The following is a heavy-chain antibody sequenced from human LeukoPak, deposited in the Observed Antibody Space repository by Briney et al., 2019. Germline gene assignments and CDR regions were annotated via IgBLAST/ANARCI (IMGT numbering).Heavy chain of an antibody. Sequence: SETLSLTCTVSGDSISSYFWSWIRQPPGKGLEWIGYISDSGNPDYNPSLKSRVTISVDTSKNVFTLRLSSVTAADTAVYYCARGSGPQSHLNWFDSWGQGALVIVSS. CDR1: GDSISSYF. D-gene: IGHD2-8*02. CDR3: ARGSGPQSHLNWFDS. V-gene: IGHV4-59*01. J-gene: IGHJ5*01. CDR2: ISDSGNP.